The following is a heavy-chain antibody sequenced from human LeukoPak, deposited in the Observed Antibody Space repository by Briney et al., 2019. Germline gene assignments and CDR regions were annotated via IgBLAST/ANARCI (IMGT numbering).Heavy chain of an antibody. CDR1: GYTFTRYY. J-gene: IGHJ4*02. D-gene: IGHD3-22*01. CDR3: ARNLYYYDSSGSWDY. CDR2: INPSGGTT. V-gene: IGHV1-46*01. Sequence: ASVKVSCKASGYTFTRYYMYWVRQAPGQGLEWMGIINPSGGTTNYAQKFQGRVTMTRDTSTSTVYMELSSLRSEDTAVYYCARNLYYYDSSGSWDYWGQGTLVTVSS.